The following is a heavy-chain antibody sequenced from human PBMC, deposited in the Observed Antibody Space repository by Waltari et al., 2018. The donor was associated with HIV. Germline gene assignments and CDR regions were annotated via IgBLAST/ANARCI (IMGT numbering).Heavy chain of an antibody. D-gene: IGHD6-19*01. V-gene: IGHV4-38-2*01. CDR3: ARGVAGVLWYLDY. J-gene: IGHJ4*02. CDR2: IYHGDGP. CDR1: GFSISSGYY. Sequence: QVQLHESGPGLVKPSETLSLTCDVSGFSISSGYYWGWIRRSPGKGLEWIGNIYHGDGPNYNPSLRGRVTISLDTSKNQFSLKVNSVTAADTAIFYCARGVAGVLWYLDYWGQGTLVTVSS.